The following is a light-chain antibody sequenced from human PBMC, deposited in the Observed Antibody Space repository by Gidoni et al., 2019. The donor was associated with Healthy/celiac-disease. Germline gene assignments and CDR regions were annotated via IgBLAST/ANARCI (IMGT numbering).Light chain of an antibody. CDR1: QSVSSSY. V-gene: IGKV3-20*01. CDR2: GAS. CDR3: QQYGSSLYT. J-gene: IGKJ2*01. Sequence: PGTLSLSPGERATLSCRASQSVSSSYLAWYQQKPGQAPRLLIYGASSRATGIPDRFSGSGSGTDFTLTISRLEPEDFAVYYCQQYGSSLYTFGQGTKLEIK.